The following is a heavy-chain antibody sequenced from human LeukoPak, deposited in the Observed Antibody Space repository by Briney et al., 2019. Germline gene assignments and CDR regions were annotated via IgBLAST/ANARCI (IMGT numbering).Heavy chain of an antibody. V-gene: IGHV4-59*01. CDR1: GGSISRYY. J-gene: IGHJ6*02. Sequence: SETLSLTCTVSGGSISRYYWSWIRQPPGKGLEWIGNIYHSGSPNYNPSLKSRVTIAVDTSKNQFSLNLSSVTAADTAVYYCARVREGDSSGYYYYYYGMDVWGQGTTVTVSS. CDR3: ARVREGDSSGYYYYYYGMDV. D-gene: IGHD3-22*01. CDR2: IYHSGSP.